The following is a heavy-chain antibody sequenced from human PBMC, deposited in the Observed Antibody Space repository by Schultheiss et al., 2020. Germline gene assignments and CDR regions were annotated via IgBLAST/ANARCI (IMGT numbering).Heavy chain of an antibody. CDR2: ISGSGGST. Sequence: GGSLRLSCAASGFTFDDHGMHWVRQSPGKGLEWVSGISGSGGSTYYADSVKGRFPISRDNSKNTLYLQMNSLRAEDTAVYHCAKGTRLSDSSGYTSIDYWGQGTLVTVSS. CDR1: GFTFDDHG. J-gene: IGHJ4*02. V-gene: IGHV3-23*01. CDR3: AKGTRLSDSSGYTSIDY. D-gene: IGHD3-22*01.